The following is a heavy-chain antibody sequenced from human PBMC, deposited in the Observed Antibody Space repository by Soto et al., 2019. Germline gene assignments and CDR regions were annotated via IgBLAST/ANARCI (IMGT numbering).Heavy chain of an antibody. CDR1: GFTVSSNY. CDR2: IYSGGST. V-gene: IGHV3-53*04. Sequence: GGSLRLSCAASGFTVSSNYMSWVRQAPGKGLEWVSVIYSGGSTYYADSVKGRFTISRHNSKNTLYLQMNSLRAEDTAVYYCARVRLAYSSSWCFDYWGQGTLVTVSS. J-gene: IGHJ4*02. D-gene: IGHD6-13*01. CDR3: ARVRLAYSSSWCFDY.